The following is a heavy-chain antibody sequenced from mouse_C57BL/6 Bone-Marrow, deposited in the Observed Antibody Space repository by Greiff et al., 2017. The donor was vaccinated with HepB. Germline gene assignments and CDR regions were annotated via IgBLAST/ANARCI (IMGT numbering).Heavy chain of an antibody. CDR2: ISSGSSNI. CDR3: ARLYYDYDYFDY. V-gene: IGHV5-17*01. CDR1: GFTFSDYG. D-gene: IGHD2-4*01. Sequence: EVQGVESGGGLVKPGGSLKLSCAASGFTFSDYGMHWVRQAPEKGLEWVAYISSGSSNIYYADTVKGRFTISRDNAKNTLFLQMTSLRSEDTAMYYCARLYYDYDYFDYWGQGTTLTVSP. J-gene: IGHJ2*01.